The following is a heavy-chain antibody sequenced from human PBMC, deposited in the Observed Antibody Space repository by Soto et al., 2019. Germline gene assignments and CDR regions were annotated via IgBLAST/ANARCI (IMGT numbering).Heavy chain of an antibody. D-gene: IGHD2-21*01. CDR2: IFYTGRT. CDR3: AGLLFRIAAASHGRSNCFGP. Sequence: XTLSLPGSVSGGSLSNPIYDWGWGRPPPGTGLERIGDIFYTGRTYYSPSLNSRVTISVYTSKEQFSLNLTSVTASYTAVYFCAGLLFRIAAASHGRSNCFGPWAPGTVVTVSP. CDR1: GGSLSNPIYD. J-gene: IGHJ5*02. V-gene: IGHV4-39*01.